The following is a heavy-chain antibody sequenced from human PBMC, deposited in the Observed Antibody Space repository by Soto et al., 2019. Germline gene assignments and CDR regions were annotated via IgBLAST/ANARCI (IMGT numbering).Heavy chain of an antibody. V-gene: IGHV4-4*02. CDR3: ARVLGGAYYSDY. J-gene: IGHJ4*02. D-gene: IGHD3-16*01. CDR1: GDSISNSYW. CDR2: IYHSGTT. Sequence: SETLSLTCAVSGDSISNSYWWSWVRQPPGKGLEWIGEIYHSGTTNYNPSLKSRVTISVDKSKNQFSLKLSSVTAADTAVYYCARVLGGAYYSDYWGRGTLVTVSS.